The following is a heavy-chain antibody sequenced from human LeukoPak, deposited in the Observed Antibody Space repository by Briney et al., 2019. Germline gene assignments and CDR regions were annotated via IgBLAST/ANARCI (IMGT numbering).Heavy chain of an antibody. V-gene: IGHV3-30*02. CDR3: AKVTPAKVAIAVAESDY. J-gene: IGHJ4*02. CDR2: IRYDGSNK. CDR1: GFTFSSYG. D-gene: IGHD6-19*01. Sequence: GGSLRLSCAASGFTFSSYGMHWVRQAPGKGLEWVAFIRYDGSNKNYADSVKGRFTISRDNSKNTLYLQMNSLRAEDTAVYYCAKVTPAKVAIAVAESDYWGQGTLVTVSS.